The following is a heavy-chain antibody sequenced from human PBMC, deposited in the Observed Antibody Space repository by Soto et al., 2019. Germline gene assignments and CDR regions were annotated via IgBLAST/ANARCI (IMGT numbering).Heavy chain of an antibody. CDR3: TTDIVLVPAAMDSGY. Sequence: GGSLGLACAASGVTFKNSWMNWVRQAPGKGLEWVGRIKGKTDGGTTDYAAPVKGRFTISRDDSKNTLYLQMNSLKTEDTAVYYCTTDIVLVPAAMDSGYWGQGTPVTVSS. J-gene: IGHJ4*02. CDR2: IKGKTDGGTT. V-gene: IGHV3-15*07. CDR1: GVTFKNSW. D-gene: IGHD2-2*01.